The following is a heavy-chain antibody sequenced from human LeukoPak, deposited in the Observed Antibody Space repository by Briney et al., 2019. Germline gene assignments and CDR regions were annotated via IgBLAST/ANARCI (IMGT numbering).Heavy chain of an antibody. CDR1: GYTFTSYD. D-gene: IGHD5-18*01. CDR3: ARHPPGGYSYQKGNWFDP. V-gene: IGHV1-8*01. CDR2: MNPNSGNT. Sequence: ASVKVSCKASGYTFTSYDINWVRQATGQGLEWMGWMNPNSGNTGYAQKFQGRVIMTRNTSISTAYMELSSLRSEDTAVYYCARHPPGGYSYQKGNWFDPWGQGTLVTVSS. J-gene: IGHJ5*02.